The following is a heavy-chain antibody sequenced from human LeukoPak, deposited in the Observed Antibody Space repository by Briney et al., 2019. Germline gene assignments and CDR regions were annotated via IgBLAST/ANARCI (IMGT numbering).Heavy chain of an antibody. Sequence: ASVKVSCKASGYTFTSYYMHWARQAPGQGLEWMGIINPSGGSTSYAQKFQGRVTMTRDTSTSTVYMELSSLRSEDTAVYYCARSSGENYFDYWGQGTLVTVSS. V-gene: IGHV1-46*01. CDR2: INPSGGST. D-gene: IGHD3-10*01. J-gene: IGHJ4*02. CDR1: GYTFTSYY. CDR3: ARSSGENYFDY.